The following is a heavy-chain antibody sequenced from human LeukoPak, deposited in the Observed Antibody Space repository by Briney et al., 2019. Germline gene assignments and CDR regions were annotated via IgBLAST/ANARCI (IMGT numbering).Heavy chain of an antibody. Sequence: SETLSLTCTVYGGSFSGYYWSWIRQPPGKGLEWIGEINHSGSTNYNPSLKSRVTISVDTSKNQFSLKLSSVTAADTAVYYCARGYGLASSGFNFDYWGQGTLVTVSS. CDR3: ARGYGLASSGFNFDY. V-gene: IGHV4-34*01. J-gene: IGHJ4*02. CDR1: GGSFSGYY. D-gene: IGHD3-10*01. CDR2: INHSGST.